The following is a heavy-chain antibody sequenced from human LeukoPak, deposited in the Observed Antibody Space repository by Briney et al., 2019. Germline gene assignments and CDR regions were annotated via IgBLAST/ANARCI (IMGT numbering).Heavy chain of an antibody. CDR1: GFPFSSYA. Sequence: QPGGSLRLSCAASGFPFSSYAMSWVRQAPGKGLEWVSALSGSGGTTYYADSVKGRFTISRDNSKNTLYLQVNSVRAEDTAVYYCANAISSGREYYFDYWGQGTLVTVSS. V-gene: IGHV3-23*01. J-gene: IGHJ4*02. CDR2: LSGSGGTT. CDR3: ANAISSGREYYFDY. D-gene: IGHD6-19*01.